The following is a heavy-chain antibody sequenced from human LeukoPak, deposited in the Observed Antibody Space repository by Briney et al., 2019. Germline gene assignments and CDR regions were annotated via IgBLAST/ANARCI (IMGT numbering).Heavy chain of an antibody. CDR2: ILHDGSKA. D-gene: IGHD3-10*01. J-gene: IGHJ5*02. Sequence: GGSLRLSCRASGFSFNSYAMHWVRLAPGKGLEWLAFILHDGSKAYHADSINGRFTISRDNSNNTLFLQMSSLTTEDTGVYYCAKDRYGSGNNWLDPWGQGTLVTVSS. V-gene: IGHV3-30*18. CDR1: GFSFNSYA. CDR3: AKDRYGSGNNWLDP.